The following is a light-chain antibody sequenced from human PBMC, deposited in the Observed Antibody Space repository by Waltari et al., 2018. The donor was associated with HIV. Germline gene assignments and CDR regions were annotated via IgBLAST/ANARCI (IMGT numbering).Light chain of an antibody. CDR3: QSYDSSLSGWV. V-gene: IGLV1-40*01. Sequence: QSVLTQPPSVSGAPGQRVTISCPGSSSNIGAGYDVNWYQQLPGTAPKLLSYGNSNRPSGVPDRLSGSKSGTSASLAITGLQAEDEADYYCQSYDSSLSGWVFGGGTKLTVL. J-gene: IGLJ3*02. CDR1: SSNIGAGYD. CDR2: GNS.